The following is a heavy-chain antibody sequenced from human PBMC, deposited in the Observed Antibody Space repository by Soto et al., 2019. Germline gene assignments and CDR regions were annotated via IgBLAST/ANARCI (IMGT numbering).Heavy chain of an antibody. CDR2: ISGSGGST. Sequence: GGSLRLSCAASGFTFSSYAMSWVRQAPGKGLEWVSAISGSGGSTYYADSVKGRFTISRDNSKNTLYLQMNSLRAEDTAVYYCAKALSSHHQNYYYYGMDVWGQGTTVTVSS. CDR3: AKALSSHHQNYYYYGMDV. D-gene: IGHD3-16*02. V-gene: IGHV3-23*01. CDR1: GFTFSSYA. J-gene: IGHJ6*02.